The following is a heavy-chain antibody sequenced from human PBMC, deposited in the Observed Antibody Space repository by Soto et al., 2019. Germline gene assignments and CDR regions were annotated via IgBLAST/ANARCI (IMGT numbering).Heavy chain of an antibody. J-gene: IGHJ4*02. Sequence: GESLKISCRVSGYSINNYWIGWVRQMPGKGLEWMGLVYSSDSHTIYSPSFHGQVTISVDQSISTAYMELSRLRSDETAVYYCARDGRPVTYYYDSSGYYPSTWGQGTLVTVSS. CDR1: GYSINNYW. CDR3: ARDGRPVTYYYDSSGYYPST. CDR2: VYSSDSHT. V-gene: IGHV5-51*01. D-gene: IGHD3-22*01.